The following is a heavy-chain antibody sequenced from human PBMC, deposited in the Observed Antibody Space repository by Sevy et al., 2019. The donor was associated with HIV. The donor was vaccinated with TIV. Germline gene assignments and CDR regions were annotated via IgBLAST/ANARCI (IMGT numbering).Heavy chain of an antibody. Sequence: GGSLRLSCAASGFTFSDDYMSWIRQAPGKGLEWVSHISSSGSCIYYVASVKGRFTISRDNAKNSLYLQMNSLRAEVTAVYYCAKSGRSGGTCAYSWGQGTLVTVSS. CDR2: ISSSGSCI. D-gene: IGHD2-15*01. J-gene: IGHJ5*02. CDR3: AKSGRSGGTCAYS. V-gene: IGHV3-11*01. CDR1: GFTFSDDY.